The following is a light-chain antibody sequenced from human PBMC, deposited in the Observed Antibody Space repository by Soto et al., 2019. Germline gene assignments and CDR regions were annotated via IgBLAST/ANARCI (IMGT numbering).Light chain of an antibody. CDR1: QTLDNDY. CDR2: DSS. J-gene: IGKJ5*01. CDR3: QHDGYSPPFT. V-gene: IGKV3-20*01. Sequence: ETVMTQSPATLSLSPGDSATLSCRASQTLDNDYLAWSQKKPGQAPRLLSYDSSSRATGIPDRFSASGSGTGFTLATSRLEPENCAVYYGQHDGYSPPFTFGQGARLDIK.